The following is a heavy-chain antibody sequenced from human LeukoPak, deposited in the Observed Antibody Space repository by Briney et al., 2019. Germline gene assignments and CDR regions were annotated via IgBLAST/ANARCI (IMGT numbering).Heavy chain of an antibody. CDR1: GFTLSSYW. CDR3: ARDRNYDGSVYYEDDYFDY. V-gene: IGHV3-7*01. J-gene: IGHJ4*02. Sequence: PGGSLRLSCAASGFTLSSYWMSWVRQAPGKGLEWVANIKKDGSEKYYVDSVKGRFTISRDNAKNSLYLQMNSLRAEDTAVYYCARDRNYDGSVYYEDDYFDYWGQGTLVTVSS. CDR2: IKKDGSEK. D-gene: IGHD3-22*01.